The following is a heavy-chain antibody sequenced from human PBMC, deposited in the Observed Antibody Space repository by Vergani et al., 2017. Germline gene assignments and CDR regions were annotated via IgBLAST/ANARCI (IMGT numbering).Heavy chain of an antibody. V-gene: IGHV4-34*01. J-gene: IGHJ6*03. D-gene: IGHD4-11*01. CDR2: IDHTGGP. CDR1: GGSFTSYH. Sequence: QVQLQQWGGGLLKPSETLSLTCVVNGGSFTSYHWTWIRQSPGEGLEWVGDIDHTGGPDNNPSLNSRLTMSVYKSRNQFSLTLNSVTATDTAIYFCARVNTETNGHLYYYYYMDVWGQGTAVTVS. CDR3: ARVNTETNGHLYYYYYMDV.